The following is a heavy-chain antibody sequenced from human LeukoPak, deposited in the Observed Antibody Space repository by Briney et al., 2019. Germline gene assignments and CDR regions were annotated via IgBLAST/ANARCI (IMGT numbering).Heavy chain of an antibody. V-gene: IGHV3-23*01. CDR1: GFTFNNYA. Sequence: GGSLRLSCAASGFTFNNYAMSWVRQAPGKGLEWVSGISGSGGSTYYADSVKGRFTISRDNSKNTLFLQMNSRRAEETAVYYCATDGCYGAGTYYDDYYYYMDVWGKGTTVTVSS. CDR3: ATDGCYGAGTYYDDYYYYMDV. D-gene: IGHD3-10*01. CDR2: ISGSGGST. J-gene: IGHJ6*03.